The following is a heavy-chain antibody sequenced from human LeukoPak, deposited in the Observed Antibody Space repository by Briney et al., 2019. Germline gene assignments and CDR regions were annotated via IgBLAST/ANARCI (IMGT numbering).Heavy chain of an antibody. J-gene: IGHJ5*02. CDR2: IYYSGST. D-gene: IGHD5-12*01. V-gene: IGHV4-39*01. Sequence: SETLSLTCTVSGGSISSSDYYWGWIRQPPGKGREWIASIYYSGSTYYSPSLKSGVTISVDTSKNQFSLKLRSVTATDTAVYYCARGLTRGYTYGGCFDPWGQGTLVTVSS. CDR3: ARGLTRGYTYGGCFDP. CDR1: GGSISSSDYY.